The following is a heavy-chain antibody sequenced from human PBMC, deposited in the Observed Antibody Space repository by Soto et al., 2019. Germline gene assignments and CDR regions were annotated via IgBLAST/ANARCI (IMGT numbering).Heavy chain of an antibody. CDR1: GFTFSGSA. CDR2: IRSKANSYAT. Sequence: EVQLVESGGGLVQPGGSLKLSCAASGFTFSGSAMHWVRQASGKGLEWVGRIRSKANSYATAYAASVKGRFTISRDDSKNTAYLQMNSLKTEDTAVYYCTRRTYYYYYGMDVWGQGTTVTVSS. CDR3: TRRTYYYYYGMDV. J-gene: IGHJ6*02. V-gene: IGHV3-73*02.